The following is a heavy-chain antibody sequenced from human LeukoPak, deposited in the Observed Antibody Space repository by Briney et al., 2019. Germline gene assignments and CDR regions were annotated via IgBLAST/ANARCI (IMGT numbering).Heavy chain of an antibody. V-gene: IGHV3-48*01. CDR1: GFTFSSYS. CDR2: ISSSSSTI. J-gene: IGHJ4*02. D-gene: IGHD2-2*02. CDR3: ARVGDRQFLVVPAAIH. Sequence: GGSLRLSCAASGFTFSSYSMNWVRQAPGKGLEWVSYISSSSSTIYYADSVKGRFTISRDNAKNSLYLQMNSLRAEDTAVYYCARVGDRQFLVVPAAIHWGQGTLVTVSS.